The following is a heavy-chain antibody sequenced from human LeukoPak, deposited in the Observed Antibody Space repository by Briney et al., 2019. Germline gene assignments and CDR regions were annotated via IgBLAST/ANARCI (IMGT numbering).Heavy chain of an antibody. CDR3: ARTGNPATGDY. CDR2: IYSGGFT. D-gene: IGHD1-1*01. Sequence: GGSLRLSCAASGFTVSSNYMSWVRQPPGKGLEWVSVIYSGGFTYYADSVKGRFTISRDNSKNTLYLQMNSLRAEDTAVYYCARTGNPATGDYWGQGTLVTVSS. J-gene: IGHJ4*02. V-gene: IGHV3-53*01. CDR1: GFTVSSNY.